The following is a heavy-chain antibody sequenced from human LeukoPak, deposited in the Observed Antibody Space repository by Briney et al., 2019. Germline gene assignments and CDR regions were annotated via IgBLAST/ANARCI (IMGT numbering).Heavy chain of an antibody. CDR3: ARMNGGYYGSGSYLDY. Sequence: GGSLRLSCAASGFTFSSYSMNWVRQAPGKGLEWVSYISSSSSTIYYADSVKGRFTISRDNAKNSLYLQMNSLRAEDTAVYYCARMNGGYYGSGSYLDYWGQGTLVTVSS. CDR2: ISSSSSTI. D-gene: IGHD3-10*01. CDR1: GFTFSSYS. J-gene: IGHJ4*02. V-gene: IGHV3-48*01.